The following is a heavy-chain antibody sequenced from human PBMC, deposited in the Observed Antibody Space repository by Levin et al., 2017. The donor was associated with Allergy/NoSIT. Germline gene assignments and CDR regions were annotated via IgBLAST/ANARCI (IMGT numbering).Heavy chain of an antibody. D-gene: IGHD3-10*01. CDR3: ARVGARDYYGSGNYGMDV. J-gene: IGHJ6*02. CDR1: GGSISSGDYY. Sequence: SETLSLTCTVSGGSISSGDYYWSWIRQPPGKGLEWIGYIYYSGSTYYNPSLKSRVTISVDTSKNQFSLKLSSVTAADTAVYYCARVGARDYYGSGNYGMDVWGQGTTVTVSS. CDR2: IYYSGST. V-gene: IGHV4-30-4*01.